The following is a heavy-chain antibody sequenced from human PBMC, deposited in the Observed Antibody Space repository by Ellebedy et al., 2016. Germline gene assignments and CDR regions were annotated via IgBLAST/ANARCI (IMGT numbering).Heavy chain of an antibody. CDR2: VSYDGSKT. CDR1: GFTFNDYA. D-gene: IGHD6-13*01. J-gene: IGHJ5*02. Sequence: GGSLRLSXEASGFTFNDYAMHWVRQAPGKGLEWVAFVSYDGSKTSFTDSVKGRFTISRDNPKNIVYLQMNSLRAEDTAFYYCAKKPFSSSWYGENNWFDPWGQGTLVTVSS. V-gene: IGHV3-30-3*01. CDR3: AKKPFSSSWYGENNWFDP.